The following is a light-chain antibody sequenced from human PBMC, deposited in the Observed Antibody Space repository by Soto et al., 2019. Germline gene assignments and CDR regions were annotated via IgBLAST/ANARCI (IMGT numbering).Light chain of an antibody. CDR3: YCVADNNWV. CDR2: KDI. V-gene: IGLV3-27*01. CDR1: VLARTY. Sequence: SYELTQPSSVSVPPGQTARITCSGDVLARTYARWFQQKPGQAPVLVIYKDIDRPSGMPERFSGSTSGTTVTLTISGAQVEDEADYYCYCVADNNWVFGGGTKLTVL. J-gene: IGLJ3*02.